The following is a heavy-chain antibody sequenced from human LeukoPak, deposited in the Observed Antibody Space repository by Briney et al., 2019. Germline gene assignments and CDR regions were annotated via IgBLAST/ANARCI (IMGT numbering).Heavy chain of an antibody. D-gene: IGHD2-15*01. J-gene: IGHJ4*02. CDR2: IKQTSSSGTT. V-gene: IGHV3-15*01. CDR1: GFIFSGAW. CDR3: TTGFAAAAHDGY. Sequence: GGSLRLSCAASGFIFSGAWMSWVRQAPGKGLEWIGRIKQTSSSGTTDYAAPVKGRFTISRDDSINTLYLQMNSLKTEDTAVYYCTTGFAAAAHDGYWGQGTLVTVSS.